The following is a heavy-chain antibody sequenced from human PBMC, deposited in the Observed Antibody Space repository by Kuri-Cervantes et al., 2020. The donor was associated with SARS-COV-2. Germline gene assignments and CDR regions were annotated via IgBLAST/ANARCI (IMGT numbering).Heavy chain of an antibody. J-gene: IGHJ6*02. Sequence: SVKVSCKASGGTLNTYSFSWVRQAPGQGLEWMGGIMPIFGTADYAQKFQDRVTITADEPTNTAYMELSSLRSEDTAVYYCATHGDPSAYSNYGAARWYYGMDVWGQGTTVTVSS. CDR3: ATHGDPSAYSNYGAARWYYGMDV. CDR1: GGTLNTYS. D-gene: IGHD4-11*01. CDR2: IMPIFGTA. V-gene: IGHV1-69*13.